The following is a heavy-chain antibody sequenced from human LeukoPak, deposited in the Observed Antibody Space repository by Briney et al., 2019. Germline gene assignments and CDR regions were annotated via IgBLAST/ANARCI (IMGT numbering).Heavy chain of an antibody. CDR1: AFTFSSYA. V-gene: IGHV3-23*01. CDR3: AKYEAVVAANYGMDV. Sequence: GGSLRLSCAASAFTFSSYAMSWVRQAQGKGLEWVSAISGSGGSTYYADSVKGRFTISRDNSKNTLYLQMNSLRAEDTAVYYCAKYEAVVAANYGMDVWGQGTTVTVSS. J-gene: IGHJ6*02. D-gene: IGHD2-15*01. CDR2: ISGSGGST.